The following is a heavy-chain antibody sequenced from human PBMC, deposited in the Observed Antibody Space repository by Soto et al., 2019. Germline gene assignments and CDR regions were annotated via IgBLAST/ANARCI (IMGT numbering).Heavy chain of an antibody. J-gene: IGHJ4*02. CDR3: TSPYENQLSTIEY. CDR2: IKQDGSER. Sequence: GRSMRLSCAASEFTFSSYCMSCVRKTPGKGREWVANIKQDGSERYYADSVKGRFSMSRENSKNTMYLQMNSLRAEDAAGYDWTSPYENQLSTIEYRGQGTLVTVSS. D-gene: IGHD1-1*01. CDR1: EFTFSSYC. V-gene: IGHV3-7*01.